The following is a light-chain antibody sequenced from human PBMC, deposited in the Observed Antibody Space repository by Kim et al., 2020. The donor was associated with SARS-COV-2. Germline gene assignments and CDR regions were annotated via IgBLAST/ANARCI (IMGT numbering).Light chain of an antibody. CDR1: NMGSKS. V-gene: IGLV3-21*04. J-gene: IGLJ3*02. CDR2: YDS. Sequence: APGKTARITGGGNNMGSKSVHWYQQKPGQAPGLVIYYDSERPSGIPERFSGSNSGNTATLTISRVEAGDEADYYCQVWDSSSDLQVFGGGTQLTVL. CDR3: QVWDSSSDLQV.